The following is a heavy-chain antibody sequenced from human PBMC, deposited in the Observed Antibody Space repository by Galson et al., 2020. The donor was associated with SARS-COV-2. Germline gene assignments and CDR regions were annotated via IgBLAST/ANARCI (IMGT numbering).Heavy chain of an antibody. D-gene: IGHD3-3*01. J-gene: IGHJ4*02. CDR3: ARLRTIFGVIIPGVFDS. V-gene: IGHV4-59*01. CDR1: GGSISSSYY. Sequence: SETLSLTCTVSGGSISSSYYWSWIRQLPGNELQWIGYIFYSGSTHYNPSLNSRVTISVDTSKDQFFLKLSSVTAADTAVYYCARLRTIFGVIIPGVFDSWGQGTPVTVSS. CDR2: IFYSGST.